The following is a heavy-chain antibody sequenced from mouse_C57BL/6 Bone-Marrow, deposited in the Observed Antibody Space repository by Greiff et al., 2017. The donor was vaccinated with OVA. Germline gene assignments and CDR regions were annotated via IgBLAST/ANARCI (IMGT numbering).Heavy chain of an antibody. CDR2: IYPGSGST. J-gene: IGHJ4*01. Sequence: QVQLQQSGAELVKPGASVKMSCKASGYTFTSYWITWVKQRPGQGLEWIGDIYPGSGSTNYNEKLKSKATLTVDTSSSTAYMQLSSLTSEDSAVYYCARDYYAMDYWGQGTSVTVSS. CDR1: GYTFTSYW. V-gene: IGHV1-55*01. CDR3: ARDYYAMDY.